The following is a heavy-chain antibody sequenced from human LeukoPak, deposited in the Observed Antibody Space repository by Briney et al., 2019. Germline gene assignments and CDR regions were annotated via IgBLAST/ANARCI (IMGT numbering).Heavy chain of an antibody. CDR1: GFTFSSYA. V-gene: IGHV3-30-3*01. Sequence: GGSLRLSCAASGFTFSSYAMHWVRQAPGKGLEWVAVISYDGSNKYYADSVKGRFTISRDNSKNTLYLQMNSLRAEDTAVYYCARDVGWLQSHFDYWGQGTLVTVSS. CDR3: ARDVGWLQSHFDY. CDR2: ISYDGSNK. J-gene: IGHJ4*02. D-gene: IGHD5-24*01.